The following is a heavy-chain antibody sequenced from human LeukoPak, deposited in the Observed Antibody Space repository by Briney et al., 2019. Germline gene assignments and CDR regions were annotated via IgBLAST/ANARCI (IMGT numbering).Heavy chain of an antibody. CDR3: ARVPPGDYYDSSGYSHYFDY. J-gene: IGHJ4*02. CDR2: IIPIFGTA. Sequence: GSSVKVSCKASGGTFSSYAISWVRQAPGQGLEWMGGIIPIFGTANYAQKFQGRVTITADKSTSTAYMELSSLRSEDTAVYYCARVPPGDYYDSSGYSHYFDYWGQGTLVTVSS. V-gene: IGHV1-69*06. D-gene: IGHD3-22*01. CDR1: GGTFSSYA.